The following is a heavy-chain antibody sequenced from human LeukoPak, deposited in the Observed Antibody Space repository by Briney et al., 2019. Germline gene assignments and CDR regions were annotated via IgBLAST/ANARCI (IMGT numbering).Heavy chain of an antibody. J-gene: IGHJ4*02. CDR3: ARDWAVGATYYFDY. D-gene: IGHD1-26*01. V-gene: IGHV4-4*07. CDR1: GGSISSYY. CDR2: IYTSGST. Sequence: SETLSLTCTVSGGSISSYYWSWIRQPAGKGLEWIGRIYTSGSTDYNPSLKSRVTISVDKSKNQFSLKLSSVTAADTAVYYCARDWAVGATYYFDYWGQGTLVTVSS.